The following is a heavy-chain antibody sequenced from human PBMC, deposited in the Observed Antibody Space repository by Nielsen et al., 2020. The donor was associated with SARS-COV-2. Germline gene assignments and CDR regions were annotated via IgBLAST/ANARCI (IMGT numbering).Heavy chain of an antibody. J-gene: IGHJ5*02. D-gene: IGHD2-15*01. CDR2: ISWNSGSI. Sequence: SLKISCAVSGFSFNEYAMQWVRQAPGKGLEWVSGISWNSGSIGYADSVKGRFTISRDNAKNSLYLQMNSLRAEDTAVYYCARLVVAAHNWFDPWGQGTLVTVSS. CDR1: GFSFNEYA. V-gene: IGHV3-9*01. CDR3: ARLVVAAHNWFDP.